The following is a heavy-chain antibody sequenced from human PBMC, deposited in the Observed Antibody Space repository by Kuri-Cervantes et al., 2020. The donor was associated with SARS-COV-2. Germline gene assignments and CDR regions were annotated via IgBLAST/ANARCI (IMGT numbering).Heavy chain of an antibody. CDR3: ARGPKDILVVPAAISFYYYYYMDA. CDR2: ISSSSSYI. V-gene: IGHV3-21*01. J-gene: IGHJ6*03. CDR1: GFTFSSYG. Sequence: GGSLRLSCDASGFTFSSYGMTWVRQAPGKGLEWVSSISSSSSYIYYADSVKGRFTISRDNAKNSLYLQMNSLRAEDTAVYYCARGPKDILVVPAAISFYYYYYMDAWGKGTTVTVSS. D-gene: IGHD2-2*02.